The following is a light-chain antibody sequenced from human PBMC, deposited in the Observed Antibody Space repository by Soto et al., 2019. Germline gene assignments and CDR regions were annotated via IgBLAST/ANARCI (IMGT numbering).Light chain of an antibody. CDR3: QQYNNWPPWT. Sequence: EIVMTQSPATLSVSPGERATLSCRATQSVSSNLAWYQQKPGPAPRLLIYGATTRGTGIPARFSGSGSGTELTLTISSLQSEDFAVYYCQQYNNWPPWTFGQGTKVEIK. CDR2: GAT. J-gene: IGKJ1*01. V-gene: IGKV3-15*01. CDR1: QSVSSN.